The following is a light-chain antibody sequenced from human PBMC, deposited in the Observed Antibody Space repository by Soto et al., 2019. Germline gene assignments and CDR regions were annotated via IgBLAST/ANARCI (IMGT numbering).Light chain of an antibody. J-gene: IGKJ1*01. CDR1: QSVNSTY. V-gene: IGKV3-20*01. CDR2: GAS. CDR3: QQYNNWWT. Sequence: EIVLTQSPGTLSLSPGERATLSCRASQSVNSTYLAWYQQNPGQAPRLLIYGASSRATGIPDRFSGSGSGTDFTLTISRLEPEDFAVYYCQQYNNWWTFGQGTKVEIK.